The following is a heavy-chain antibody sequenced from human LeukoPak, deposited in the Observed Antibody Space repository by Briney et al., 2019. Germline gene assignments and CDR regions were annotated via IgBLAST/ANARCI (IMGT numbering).Heavy chain of an antibody. CDR1: GFTFSSYG. V-gene: IGHV3-30*03. CDR2: ISYDGSNK. J-gene: IGHJ4*02. CDR3: AGLGYCSGGSCYGTGPFDY. D-gene: IGHD2-15*01. Sequence: GGSLRLSCAASGFTFSSYGMHWVRQAPGKGLEWVAVISYDGSNKYYADSVKGRFTISRDNSKNTLYLQMNSLRAEGTAVYYCAGLGYCSGGSCYGTGPFDYWGQGTLATVSS.